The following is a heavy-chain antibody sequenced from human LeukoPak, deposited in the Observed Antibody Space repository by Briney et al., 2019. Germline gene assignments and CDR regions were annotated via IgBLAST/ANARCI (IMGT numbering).Heavy chain of an antibody. Sequence: SVKVSCKASGYTFTSYGISWVRQAPGQGLEWMGGIIPIFGTANYAQKFQGRVTITADESTSTAYMELSSLRSEDTAVYYCARSWGYCSSTSCYGNEKYYYYYMDVWGKGTTVTISS. CDR3: ARSWGYCSSTSCYGNEKYYYYYMDV. CDR1: GYTFTSYG. CDR2: IIPIFGTA. D-gene: IGHD2-2*01. V-gene: IGHV1-69*13. J-gene: IGHJ6*03.